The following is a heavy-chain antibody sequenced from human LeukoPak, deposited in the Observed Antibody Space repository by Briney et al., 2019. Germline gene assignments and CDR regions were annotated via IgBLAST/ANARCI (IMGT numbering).Heavy chain of an antibody. J-gene: IGHJ4*02. CDR1: GFTFSSYA. CDR2: ISYDGSNK. D-gene: IGHD6-13*01. Sequence: QPGRSLRLSCAASGFTFSSYAMHWVRQAPGKGLEWVAVISYDGSNKYYADSVKGRFTISGDNSKNTLYLQMNSLRAEDTAVYYCARARRLIAAADYWGQGTLVTVSS. V-gene: IGHV3-30-3*01. CDR3: ARARRLIAAADY.